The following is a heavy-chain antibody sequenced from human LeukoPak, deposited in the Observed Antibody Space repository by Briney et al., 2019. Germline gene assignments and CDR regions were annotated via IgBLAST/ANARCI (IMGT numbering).Heavy chain of an antibody. Sequence: HGESLKISCKGSGYSFTSYWIGWVRQMPGKGLEWMGIIYPGDSDTRYSPSFQGQVTISADKSISTAYLQWSSLKASDTATYYCARQYWSGYPYYYYGMDVWGQGTTVTVSS. CDR1: GYSFTSYW. CDR3: ARQYWSGYPYYYYGMDV. V-gene: IGHV5-51*01. CDR2: IYPGDSDT. D-gene: IGHD3-3*01. J-gene: IGHJ6*02.